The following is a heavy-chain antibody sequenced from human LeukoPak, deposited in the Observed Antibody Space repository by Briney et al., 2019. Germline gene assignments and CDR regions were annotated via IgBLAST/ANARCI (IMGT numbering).Heavy chain of an antibody. CDR2: IWSDGSNE. CDR1: GFTFSRSG. Sequence: PGRSLRLSCAASGFTFSRSGMHWVRQAPGKGLEWVAVIWSDGSNENYADSVKGRFTISRDNSKNTLYLQMNSLRAEDTAVYFCAKSALVGGWYFEYWGQGTLVTVSS. V-gene: IGHV3-33*06. D-gene: IGHD2-15*01. J-gene: IGHJ4*02. CDR3: AKSALVGGWYFEY.